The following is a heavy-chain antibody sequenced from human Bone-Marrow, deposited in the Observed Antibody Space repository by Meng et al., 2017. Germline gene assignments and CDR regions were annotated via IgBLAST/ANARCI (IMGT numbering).Heavy chain of an antibody. V-gene: IGHV4-39*07. J-gene: IGHJ6*02. CDR1: GGSISSSSYY. D-gene: IGHD3-10*01. Sequence: GSLRLSCTVSGGSISSSSYYWGWLRQTPGKGLEWTGSSYYSRSTYYNPTLKSRVTISVDTSKSQFSLRLSSVTAADTAVYYCASEGGVLWLEELSDSRYYYGMDVWGQGTTVTVSS. CDR2: SYYSRST. CDR3: ASEGGVLWLEELSDSRYYYGMDV.